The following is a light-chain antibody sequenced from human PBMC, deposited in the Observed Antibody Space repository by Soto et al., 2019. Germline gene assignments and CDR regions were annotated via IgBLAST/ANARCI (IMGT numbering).Light chain of an antibody. J-gene: IGLJ1*01. CDR2: DVS. Sequence: QSALTQPASVSGSPGQSITISCTGTSSDVGGYTYVSWYQQHPGKAPKLMIYDVSNRPSGVSNRFSGSKSGNTASLTISGRQAEDEADYYCSSYTSGSPYVFGTGTKLTVL. V-gene: IGLV2-14*01. CDR3: SSYTSGSPYV. CDR1: SSDVGGYTY.